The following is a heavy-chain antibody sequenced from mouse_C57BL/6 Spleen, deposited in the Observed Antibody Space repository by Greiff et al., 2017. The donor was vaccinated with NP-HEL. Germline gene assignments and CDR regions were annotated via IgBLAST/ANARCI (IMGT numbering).Heavy chain of an antibody. CDR1: GYAFSSYW. D-gene: IGHD2-2*01. J-gene: IGHJ4*01. CDR3: ARHGYDYAMDY. CDR2: IYPGDGDT. V-gene: IGHV1-80*01. Sequence: VKLMESGAELVKPGASVKISCKASGYAFSSYWMNWVKQRPGKGLEWIGQIYPGDGDTNYNGKFKGQATLTADKSSSTAYMQLSSLTSEDSAVYFCARHGYDYAMDYWGQGTSVTVSS.